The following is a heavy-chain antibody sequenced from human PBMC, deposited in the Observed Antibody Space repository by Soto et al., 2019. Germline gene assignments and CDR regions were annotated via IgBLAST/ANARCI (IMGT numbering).Heavy chain of an antibody. CDR1: GGTFSGYY. V-gene: IGHV4-34*01. D-gene: IGHD2-21*02. CDR3: ARAGRTLVTSYSLGV. Sequence: SETLPLTCSVDGGTFSGYYWTWIRQPPGKGLEWFGEINHSGTINFNPALKRRLTISLDTSKKHSSLKLSSANDADTAAYYCARAGRTLVTSYSLGVWGKGTTVTVSS. CDR2: INHSGTI. J-gene: IGHJ6*04.